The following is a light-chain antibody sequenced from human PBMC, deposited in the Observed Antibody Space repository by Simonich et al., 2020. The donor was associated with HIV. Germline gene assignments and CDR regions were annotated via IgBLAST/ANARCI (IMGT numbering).Light chain of an antibody. CDR2: GAS. J-gene: IGKJ1*01. CDR3: QQYYSTPQT. Sequence: DIVMTQSPDSLAGSLGERATINCKSSQSVLYSSNNKNYLAWYQQKPGPPPNLLVYGASTRESGVPGRFSGSGSGTDFTLTINSLQAEDVAVYYCQQYYSTPQTFGQGTKVEIK. V-gene: IGKV4-1*01. CDR1: QSVLYSSNNKNY.